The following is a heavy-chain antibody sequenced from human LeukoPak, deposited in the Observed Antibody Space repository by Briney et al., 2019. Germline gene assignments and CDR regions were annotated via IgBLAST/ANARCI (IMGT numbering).Heavy chain of an antibody. J-gene: IGHJ5*02. D-gene: IGHD3-10*01. CDR3: AKSGVRGTTTPHWFDP. CDR1: GFTFSSYA. V-gene: IGHV3-23*01. CDR2: ISGSGGST. Sequence: GGSLRLSCAASGFTFSSYAMSWVRQAPGKGLEWVSAISGSGGSTYYADSVKGRFTISRDNSKNTLYLQMNSLRAEDTAVYYCAKSGVRGTTTPHWFDPWGQGTLVTVSS.